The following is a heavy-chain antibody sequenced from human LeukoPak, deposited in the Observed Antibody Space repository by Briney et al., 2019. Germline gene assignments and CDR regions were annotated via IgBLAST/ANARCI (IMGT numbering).Heavy chain of an antibody. V-gene: IGHV3-30*18. CDR2: ISYDGSNK. CDR3: VKRSTYFFDY. Sequence: PGGSLRLSCAASGFTFSSYGMHWVRQAPGKGLEWVAVISYDGSNKYYADSVKGRFTISRDNSKNTLYLQMSSLRAEDTAVYYCVKRSTYFFDYWGQGTLVTVSS. CDR1: GFTFSSYG. J-gene: IGHJ4*02.